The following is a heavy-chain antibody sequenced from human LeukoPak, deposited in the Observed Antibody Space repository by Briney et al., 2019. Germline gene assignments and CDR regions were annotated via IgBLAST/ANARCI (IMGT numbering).Heavy chain of an antibody. D-gene: IGHD1-7*01. CDR2: ISSSGSYI. CDR3: ARDSEQELRYVIGHFDY. Sequence: PGGSLRLSCAASGFTFSSYSMNWVRQAPGKGLEWVSSISSSGSYIYYADSVKGRFTISRDNAKNSLYLQMNSLRAEDTAVYYCARDSEQELRYVIGHFDYWGQGTLVTVSS. CDR1: GFTFSSYS. J-gene: IGHJ4*02. V-gene: IGHV3-21*01.